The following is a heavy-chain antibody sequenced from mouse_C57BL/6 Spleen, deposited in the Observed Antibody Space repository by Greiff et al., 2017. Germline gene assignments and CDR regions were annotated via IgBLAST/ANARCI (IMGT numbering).Heavy chain of an antibody. J-gene: IGHJ1*03. V-gene: IGHV5-16*01. CDR1: GFTFSDYY. D-gene: IGHD1-1*01. CDR2: INYDGSST. Sequence: EVKLVESEGGLVQPGSSMKLSCTASGFTFSDYYMAWVRQVPEKGLEWVANINYDGSSTYYLDSLKSRFIISRDNAKNILYLQMSSLKSEDTATYYCARVGSSLPRYFDVWGTGTTVTVSS. CDR3: ARVGSSLPRYFDV.